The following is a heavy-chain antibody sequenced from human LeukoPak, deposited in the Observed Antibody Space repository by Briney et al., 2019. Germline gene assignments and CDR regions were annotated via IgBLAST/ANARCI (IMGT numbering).Heavy chain of an antibody. CDR2: INHSGST. D-gene: IGHD5-18*01. CDR1: GFTFSSYA. CDR3: ARGRRGYSYGGLDY. J-gene: IGHJ4*02. Sequence: GSLRLSCAASGFTFSSYAMSWARQPPGKGLEWIGEINHSGSTNYNPSLKSRVTISVDTSKNQFSLKLSSVTAADTAVYYCARGRRGYSYGGLDYWGQGTLVTVSS. V-gene: IGHV4-34*01.